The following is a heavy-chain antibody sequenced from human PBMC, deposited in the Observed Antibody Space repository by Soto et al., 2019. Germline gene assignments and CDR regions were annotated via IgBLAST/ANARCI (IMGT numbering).Heavy chain of an antibody. D-gene: IGHD1-7*01. CDR2: IYYSGST. CDR1: GGSVSSGSYY. V-gene: IGHV4-61*01. CDR3: ARAASFAATQNYGKYYFGY. Sequence: QVQLQESGPGLVKPSETLSLTCTVSGGSVSSGSYYWSWIRQPPGKGLEWIGYIYYSGSTNYNPSLKSRVTIAVDTSKNQFSLKLSSVTAADTAVYYCARAASFAATQNYGKYYFGYWGQVSLVTVSA. J-gene: IGHJ4*02.